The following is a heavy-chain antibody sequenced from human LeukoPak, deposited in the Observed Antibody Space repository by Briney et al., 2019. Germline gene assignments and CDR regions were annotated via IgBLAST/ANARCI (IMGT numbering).Heavy chain of an antibody. V-gene: IGHV4-4*09. CDR3: ARGRGPLRVEFGD. Sequence: SETLSLTCNVSGGSLSSHYCSWIRQAPGQGLEWVGFIYSGGSTTYNPSLKSRVSISADTSKNQFSLKMTSPAAADTAVYYFARGRGPLRVEFGDWGQGALVTVSS. CDR2: IYSGGST. D-gene: IGHD3-10*01. J-gene: IGHJ4*02. CDR1: GGSLSSHY.